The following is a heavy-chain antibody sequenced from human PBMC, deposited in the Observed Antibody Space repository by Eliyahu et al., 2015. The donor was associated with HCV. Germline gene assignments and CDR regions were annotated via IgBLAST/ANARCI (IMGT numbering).Heavy chain of an antibody. Sequence: QVQLRQWGAGLLKPSETLSLTCGVYSGSLTDYYWTWVRQPPGKGLGRXGGIKHRGNTDFNPSLKSRVTMSADTSKNQFSLELRFVTAADTAVYYCARTRFERDSCGLDVWGQGTTVTVSS. V-gene: IGHV4-34*01. CDR3: ARTRFERDSCGLDV. CDR1: SGSLTDYY. D-gene: IGHD3-16*01. J-gene: IGHJ6*02. CDR2: IKHRGNT.